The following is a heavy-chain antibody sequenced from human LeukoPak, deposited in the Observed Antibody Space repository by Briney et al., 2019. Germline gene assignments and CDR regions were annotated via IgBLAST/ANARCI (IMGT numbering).Heavy chain of an antibody. D-gene: IGHD1-26*01. V-gene: IGHV1-2*02. J-gene: IGHJ4*02. CDR3: ARSGSYGFFDY. CDR1: GYTYTGYY. CDR2: INPNSGGT. Sequence: VASVKVSCKASGYTYTGYYMHWVRQAPGQGLEWMGWINPNSGGTNYAQKFQGRVTMTRDTSISTAYMELSRLRADDTAVYYCARSGSYGFFDYWGQGTLVTVSS.